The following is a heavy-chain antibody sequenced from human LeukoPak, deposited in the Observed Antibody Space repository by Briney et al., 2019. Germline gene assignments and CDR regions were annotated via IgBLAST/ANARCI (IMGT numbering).Heavy chain of an antibody. Sequence: SETLSLTSTVSGGSISSYYWSWIRQPPGKGLEWIGYIYYSGSTNYNPSLKSRVTISVDTSKNQFSLKLSSVTAADTAVYYCARVVGATIAGWGQGTLVTVSS. CDR1: GGSISSYY. V-gene: IGHV4-59*01. J-gene: IGHJ4*02. CDR3: ARVVGATIAG. CDR2: IYYSGST. D-gene: IGHD1-26*01.